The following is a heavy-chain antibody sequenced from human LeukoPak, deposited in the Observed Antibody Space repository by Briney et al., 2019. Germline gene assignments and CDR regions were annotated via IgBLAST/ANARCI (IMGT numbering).Heavy chain of an antibody. V-gene: IGHV1-2*06. CDR2: INPDAGDT. D-gene: IGHD6-19*01. Sequence: WASVKVSCKASGYTFTDYFMYWVRQAPGQGLEWVGRINPDAGDTNYAQTFQGRITMTRDTSISTAYMELSSLKSDDTAVYYCARLSTATRHWLAASDIWGQGTVVTVSS. CDR1: GYTFTDYF. J-gene: IGHJ3*02. CDR3: ARLSTATRHWLAASDI.